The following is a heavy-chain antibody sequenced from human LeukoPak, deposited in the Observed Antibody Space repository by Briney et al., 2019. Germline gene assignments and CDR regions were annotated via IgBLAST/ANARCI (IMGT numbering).Heavy chain of an antibody. Sequence: GASVKVSCKASGGTFSSYAISWVRQAPGQGLEWMGGIIPIFGTANYAQKFQGRVTITADESTSTAYMELSSLRSEDTAVYYCARGVEDIVVVPAAMRGPPYYYYGMDVWGQGTTVTVSS. CDR3: ARGVEDIVVVPAAMRGPPYYYYGMDV. J-gene: IGHJ6*02. D-gene: IGHD2-2*01. CDR1: GGTFSSYA. CDR2: IIPIFGTA. V-gene: IGHV1-69*01.